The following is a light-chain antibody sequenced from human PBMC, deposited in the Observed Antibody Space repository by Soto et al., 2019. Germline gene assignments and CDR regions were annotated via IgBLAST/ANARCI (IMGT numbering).Light chain of an antibody. CDR3: QVRDVWPT. V-gene: IGKV3-11*01. Sequence: IVLTQSPATLSLSPGERAALSCRASQSVSTSLAWYQHKPGQAPRLIIYDASKRAPGIPAMFSGSGSGTDFTLTISSPEPEDFAVYYCQVRDVWPTFGQGTKVEIK. CDR1: QSVSTS. J-gene: IGKJ1*01. CDR2: DAS.